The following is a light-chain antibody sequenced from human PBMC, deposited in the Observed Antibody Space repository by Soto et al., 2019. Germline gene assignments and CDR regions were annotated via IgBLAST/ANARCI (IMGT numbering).Light chain of an antibody. Sequence: DIPMTQSPSSLSASLGDRVTITCRASQSISNWLAWYQQKPGTAPKLLIYHASTLESGVPSRFSGSLLMTEFTLATSRLQTDDFGTYHFQHCNRKSFGQGMRVDI. CDR3: QHCNRKS. CDR2: HAS. CDR1: QSISNW. V-gene: IGKV1-5*01. J-gene: IGKJ1*01.